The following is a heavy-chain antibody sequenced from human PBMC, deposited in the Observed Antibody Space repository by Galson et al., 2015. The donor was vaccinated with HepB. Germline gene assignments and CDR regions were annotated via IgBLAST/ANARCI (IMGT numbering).Heavy chain of an antibody. CDR2: ISGNNGDT. Sequence: SVKVSCKASGYTFTSYDVSWVRQAPGQGLEWMGCISGNNGDTDYAQKLRGRVTVTTDTSTSTAYMEQRSLRSDDTAVYYCARGGGSAARGMDVWGQGTTVTVSS. V-gene: IGHV1-18*04. D-gene: IGHD1-26*01. J-gene: IGHJ6*02. CDR1: GYTFTSYD. CDR3: ARGGGSAARGMDV.